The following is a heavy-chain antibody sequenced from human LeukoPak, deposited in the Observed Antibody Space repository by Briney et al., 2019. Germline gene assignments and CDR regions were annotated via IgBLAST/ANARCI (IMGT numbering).Heavy chain of an antibody. CDR1: GFTFSSYS. D-gene: IGHD3-22*01. CDR3: ARRPNPYYYDSSGYYEFWDY. V-gene: IGHV3-21*01. Sequence: GGSLRPSCAASGFTFSSYSMNWVRQAPGKGLEWVSSISSSSSYIYYADSVKGRFTISRDNAKNSLYLQMNSLRAEDTAVYYCARRPNPYYYDSSGYYEFWDYWGQGTLVTVSS. J-gene: IGHJ4*02. CDR2: ISSSSSYI.